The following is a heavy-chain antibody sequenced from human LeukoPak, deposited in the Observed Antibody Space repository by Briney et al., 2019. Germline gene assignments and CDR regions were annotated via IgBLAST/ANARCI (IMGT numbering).Heavy chain of an antibody. CDR2: IYYSGST. Sequence: PSETLSLTCTVSGGSISSYYWSWIRQPPGKGLEWIGYIYYSGSTYYNPSLKSRVTISVDTSKNQFSLKLSSVTAAVTAVYYCARHLWITMVRGVIIVENWFDPWGQGTLVTVSS. CDR1: GGSISSYY. V-gene: IGHV4-59*04. CDR3: ARHLWITMVRGVIIVENWFDP. D-gene: IGHD3-10*01. J-gene: IGHJ5*02.